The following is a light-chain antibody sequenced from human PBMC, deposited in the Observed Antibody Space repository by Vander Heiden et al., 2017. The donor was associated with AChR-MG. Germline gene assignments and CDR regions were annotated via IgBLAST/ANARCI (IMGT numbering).Light chain of an antibody. CDR1: SNDIGGYNY. V-gene: IGLV2-8*01. J-gene: IGLJ2*01. CDR3: SSYGGSNNYVV. Sequence: QFALTQPPSASGSPGQSVTISCTGTSNDIGGYNYVSWYQQRPGKAPKVMIYGVTRRPSGVPDRFSGSKSGNTASLTVSGLQAEDEADYYCSSYGGSNNYVVFGGGTKLTVL. CDR2: GVT.